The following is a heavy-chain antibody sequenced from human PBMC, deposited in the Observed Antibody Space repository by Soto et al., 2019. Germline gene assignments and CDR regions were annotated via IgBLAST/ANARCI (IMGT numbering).Heavy chain of an antibody. CDR2: INPSGGST. CDR3: ARDKSLVPIFGVVPDSGYFDY. CDR1: GYTFTSYY. J-gene: IGHJ4*02. D-gene: IGHD3-3*01. V-gene: IGHV1-46*01. Sequence: ASVKVSCKASGYTFTSYYMHWVRQAPGQGLEWMGIINPSGGSTSYAQKFQGRVTMTRDTSTSTVYMELSSLRSEDTAVYYCARDKSLVPIFGVVPDSGYFDYWGQGTLVTVSS.